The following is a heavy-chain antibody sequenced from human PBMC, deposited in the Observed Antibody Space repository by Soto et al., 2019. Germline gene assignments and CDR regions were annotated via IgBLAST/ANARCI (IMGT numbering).Heavy chain of an antibody. CDR3: ERRDSSGYYSDY. CDR2: VYPGDSDT. Sequence: GESLKISCKGSGYSFTSHWIGWVRQMPGKGLEWMAIVYPGDSDTRYNPSFQGQVTISADKSVNTAYLQWSSLKASDTAIYYCERRDSSGYYSDYWGPGTLVTVSS. CDR1: GYSFTSHW. D-gene: IGHD3-22*01. J-gene: IGHJ4*02. V-gene: IGHV5-51*01.